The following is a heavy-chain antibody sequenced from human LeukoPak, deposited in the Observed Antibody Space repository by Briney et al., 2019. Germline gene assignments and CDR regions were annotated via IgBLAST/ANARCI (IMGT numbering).Heavy chain of an antibody. Sequence: GGSLRLSCAASGFTFSSYAMSWVRQAPGKGLEWVSAISGSGGSTYYADSVKGRFTISRDNSKNTLYLQMNSLRAEDTAVYYCAKHSSGSGSYYKPFDYWGQGTLVTVSS. V-gene: IGHV3-23*01. J-gene: IGHJ4*02. CDR2: ISGSGGST. CDR3: AKHSSGSGSYYKPFDY. D-gene: IGHD3-10*01. CDR1: GFTFSSYA.